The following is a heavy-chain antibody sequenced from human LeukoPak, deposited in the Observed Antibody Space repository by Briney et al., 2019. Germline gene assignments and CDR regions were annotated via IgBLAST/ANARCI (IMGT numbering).Heavy chain of an antibody. Sequence: SETLSLTCTVSGGSISSSSYYWGWIRQPPGKGLEWIGSIYYSGSTYYNPSLKSRVTISVDTSKNQFSLKLSSVTAADTAVYYCARLNYDFWSGRIPSYYFDYWGQGTLVTVSS. D-gene: IGHD3-3*01. J-gene: IGHJ4*02. CDR3: ARLNYDFWSGRIPSYYFDY. CDR1: GGSISSSSYY. CDR2: IYYSGST. V-gene: IGHV4-39*01.